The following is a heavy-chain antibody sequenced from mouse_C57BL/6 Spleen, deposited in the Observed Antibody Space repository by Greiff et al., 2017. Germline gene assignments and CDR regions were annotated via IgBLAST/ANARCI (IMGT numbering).Heavy chain of an antibody. CDR1: GYAFTNYL. D-gene: IGHD2-5*01. CDR3: ARGEYYSSLFAY. CDR2: INTGSGGT. V-gene: IGHV1-54*01. Sequence: QVQLQQSGAELVRPGTSVKVSCKASGYAFTNYLIEWVKQRPGQGLEWIGVINTGSGGTNTTETLPGTATLTADKSSSPAYMQMNSLTSEDSAVYFCARGEYYSSLFAYWGQATLGTVSA. J-gene: IGHJ3*01.